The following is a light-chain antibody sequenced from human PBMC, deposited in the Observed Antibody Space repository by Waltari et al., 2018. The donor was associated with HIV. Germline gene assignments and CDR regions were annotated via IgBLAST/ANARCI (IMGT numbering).Light chain of an antibody. CDR3: QQRVNWPLT. V-gene: IGKV3-11*01. J-gene: IGKJ3*01. CDR2: DAS. CDR1: QSVYSY. Sequence: EIVLTQSPATLSLSPGGRATLSCRASQSVYSYLDWYQHKPGQAPRLLIYDASNRATGIPARFSGSGSGTDFTITISSLEPEDFAIYYCQQRVNWPLTFGPGTKVDIK.